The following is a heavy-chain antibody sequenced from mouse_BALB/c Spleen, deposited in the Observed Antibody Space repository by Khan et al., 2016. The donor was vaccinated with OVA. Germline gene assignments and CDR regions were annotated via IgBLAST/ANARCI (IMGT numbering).Heavy chain of an antibody. J-gene: IGHJ2*01. CDR1: GFTFSSYA. CDR3: AREAYRYDEYYFDY. Sequence: VQLLETGGGSVTPGGSLKISCAVSGFTFSSYAMSWVRQTPEKRLEWVASISSGGSTYYPDSVKRRFTISRDTARTLLYLQMSSLRSEDMAMYYFAREAYRYDEYYFDYWGQGTTLTVSS. CDR2: ISSGGST. V-gene: IGHV5-6-5*01. D-gene: IGHD2-14*01.